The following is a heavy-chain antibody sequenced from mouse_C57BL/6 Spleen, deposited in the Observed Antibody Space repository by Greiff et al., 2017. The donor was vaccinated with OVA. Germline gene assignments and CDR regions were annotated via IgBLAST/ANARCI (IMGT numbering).Heavy chain of an antibody. CDR2: INPNNGGT. D-gene: IGHD2-14*01. J-gene: IGHJ3*01. V-gene: IGHV1-26*01. CDR3: ASGYDGRLPWFAY. Sequence: EVQLQQSGPELVKPGASVKISCKASGYTFTDYYMNWVKQSHGKSLEWIGDINPNNGGTSYNQKFKGKATLTVDKSSSTAYMELRSLTSEDSAVYYCASGYDGRLPWFAYWGQGTLVTVSA. CDR1: GYTFTDYY.